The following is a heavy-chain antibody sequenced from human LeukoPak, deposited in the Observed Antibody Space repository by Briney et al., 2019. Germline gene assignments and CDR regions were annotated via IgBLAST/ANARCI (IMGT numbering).Heavy chain of an antibody. CDR1: GFTFSRFN. D-gene: IGHD6-13*01. CDR3: ARQQGY. CDR2: ISSSSSYI. J-gene: IGHJ4*02. Sequence: GKSQRLSCVASGFTFSRFNMHWVRQAPGKGLEWVSSISSSSSYIYYADSVKGRFTISRDNAKNSLYLQMNSLRAEDTAVYYCARQQGYWGQGTLVTVSS. V-gene: IGHV3-21*01.